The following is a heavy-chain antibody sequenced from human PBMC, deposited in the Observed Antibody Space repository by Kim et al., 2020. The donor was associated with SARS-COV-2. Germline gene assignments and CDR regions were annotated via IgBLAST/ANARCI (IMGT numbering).Heavy chain of an antibody. V-gene: IGHV1-69*01. Sequence: GTANYAQKFQGRVTITADESTSTAYMELSSLRSEHTAVYYCARSPSIRELWGQGTLVTVSS. J-gene: IGHJ4*02. CDR2: GTA. D-gene: IGHD1-7*01. CDR3: ARSPSIREL.